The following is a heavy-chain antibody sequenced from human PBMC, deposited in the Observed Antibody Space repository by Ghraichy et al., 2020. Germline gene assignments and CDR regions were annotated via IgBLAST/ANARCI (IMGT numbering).Heavy chain of an antibody. D-gene: IGHD5-12*01. Sequence: ASVKVSCKAPGYTFSSYDINWVRQASGQGLEWLGWMNPNSGNTAYAQKFQGRVAMTRNTSISTAYMELSSLRSEDTAVYYCARDLNGDDGGRWGQGTLVTVSS. CDR1: GYTFSSYD. CDR2: MNPNSGNT. V-gene: IGHV1-8*01. J-gene: IGHJ4*02. CDR3: ARDLNGDDGGR.